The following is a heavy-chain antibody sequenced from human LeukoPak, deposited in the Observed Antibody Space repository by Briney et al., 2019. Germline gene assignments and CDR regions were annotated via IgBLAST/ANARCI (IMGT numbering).Heavy chain of an antibody. CDR2: INPNSGGT. J-gene: IGHJ4*02. V-gene: IGHV1-2*02. CDR3: ASTRSSGWYIMDY. D-gene: IGHD6-19*01. CDR1: GYTFTGYY. Sequence: ASVKVSCKASGYTFTGYYMHWVRQAPGQGLEWMGWINPNSGGTNYAQKFQGRDTMTRDTSISTAYMELSRLRSDDTAVYYCASTRSSGWYIMDYWGQGTLVTVSS.